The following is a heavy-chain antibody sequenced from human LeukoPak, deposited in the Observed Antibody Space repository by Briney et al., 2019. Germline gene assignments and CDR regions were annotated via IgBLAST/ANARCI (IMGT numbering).Heavy chain of an antibody. CDR3: ARGHDGSGYPFDL. V-gene: IGHV1-69*06. CDR2: IIPMFGSA. Sequence: SVKVSCKVSGGTFSRYAISWVRQAPGHGLEWMGGIIPMFGSAHYAQRFQGGVTITADTSTSTVYMELRSLRSEDTAVYYCARGHDGSGYPFDLWGQGTLVTVSS. J-gene: IGHJ4*02. D-gene: IGHD3-22*01. CDR1: GGTFSRYA.